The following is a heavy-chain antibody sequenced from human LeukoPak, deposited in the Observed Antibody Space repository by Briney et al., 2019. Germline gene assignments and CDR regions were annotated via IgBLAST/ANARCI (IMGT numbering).Heavy chain of an antibody. CDR1: GGSISSYY. J-gene: IGHJ4*02. CDR3: ARAYYDILTGYYPANFDY. Sequence: SETLSLTCTVSGGSISSYYWSWIRQPPGKGLEWIGYIYYSGSTNYNPPLKSRVTISVDTSKNQFSLKLSSVTAADTAVYYCARAYYDILTGYYPANFDYWGQGTLVTVSS. V-gene: IGHV4-59*01. D-gene: IGHD3-9*01. CDR2: IYYSGST.